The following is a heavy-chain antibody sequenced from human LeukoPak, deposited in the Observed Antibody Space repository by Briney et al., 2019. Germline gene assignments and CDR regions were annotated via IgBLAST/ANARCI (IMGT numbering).Heavy chain of an antibody. D-gene: IGHD3-10*01. V-gene: IGHV4-59*08. CDR1: SGSISSYY. J-gene: IGHJ3*02. CDR2: IYYSGST. CDR3: ARLGAVTMVRGVALGNAFDI. Sequence: SENLSLNCTVSSGSISSYYWSWIRQTPGKGLEWIGYIYYSGSTNYNPSLKSRVTISVDTSRNQFCLKLSSVIAAGTAVYYCARLGAVTMVRGVALGNAFDIWGQGTMVTVSS.